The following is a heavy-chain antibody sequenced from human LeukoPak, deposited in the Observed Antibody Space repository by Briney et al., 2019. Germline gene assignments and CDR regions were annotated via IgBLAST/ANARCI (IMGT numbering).Heavy chain of an antibody. V-gene: IGHV3-30*09. CDR2: ISYDGSNK. CDR3: ARPTYYYDSSGYRENYAFDI. D-gene: IGHD3-22*01. J-gene: IGHJ3*02. Sequence: GRSLRLSCAASGFTFSSYAMHWVRQAPGKGLEWVAVISYDGSNKYYADSVKGRFAISRDNSKNTLYLQMNSLRAEDTAVYYCARPTYYYDSSGYRENYAFDIWGQGTMVTASS. CDR1: GFTFSSYA.